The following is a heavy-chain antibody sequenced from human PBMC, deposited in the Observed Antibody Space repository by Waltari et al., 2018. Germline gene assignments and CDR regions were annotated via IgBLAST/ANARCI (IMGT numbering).Heavy chain of an antibody. V-gene: IGHV3-33*01. J-gene: IGHJ4*02. Sequence: QVQLVESGGGVVQPGRSLRLSCAASGFTFSSYGMHWVRQAPGKGLEWVAVIWYDGSNKYYADAVKGRFTISRDNSKNTLYLQMNSLRAEDTAVYYCARDTEQLDYWGQGTLVTVSS. CDR2: IWYDGSNK. CDR3: ARDTEQLDY. CDR1: GFTFSSYG. D-gene: IGHD6-13*01.